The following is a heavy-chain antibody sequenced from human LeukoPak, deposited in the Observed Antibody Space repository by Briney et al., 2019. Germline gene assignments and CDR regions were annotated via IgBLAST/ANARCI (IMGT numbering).Heavy chain of an antibody. V-gene: IGHV3-33*06. CDR2: IWYDGSKK. CDR3: AKDCIGSYEGTDY. Sequence: GGSLRLSCAASGFTFSSYGMHWVRQAPGKGLEWVAVIWYDGSKKYYADSVKGRFTISRDNSKNTLYLQMNSLRAEDTAVYYCAKDCIGSYEGTDYWGQGTLVTVSS. D-gene: IGHD1-26*01. J-gene: IGHJ4*02. CDR1: GFTFSSYG.